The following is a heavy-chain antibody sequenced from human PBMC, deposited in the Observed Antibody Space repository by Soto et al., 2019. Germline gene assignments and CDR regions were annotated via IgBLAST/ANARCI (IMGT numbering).Heavy chain of an antibody. CDR2: IDEYGSTI. V-gene: IGHV3-74*01. CDR1: GFTFSSYW. Sequence: GGSLRLSCAASGFTFSSYWMHWVRQVPGKGLLWVSRIDEYGSTINYADSVKGRFTISRDNARNTLYLEMNSLRAEDTALYYCTRDIGGKGAYWGRGTLVTVSS. CDR3: TRDIGGKGAY. J-gene: IGHJ4*02. D-gene: IGHD3-10*01.